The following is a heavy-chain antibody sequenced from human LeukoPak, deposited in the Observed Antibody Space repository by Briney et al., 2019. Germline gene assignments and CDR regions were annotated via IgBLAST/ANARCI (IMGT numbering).Heavy chain of an antibody. CDR3: ARDQGGCYFESHDY. D-gene: IGHD2-15*01. CDR2: IKQDGSEK. CDR1: GFTFSSYW. Sequence: GGSLRLSCAASGFTFSSYWMSWVRQAPGKGLEWVANIKQDGSEKYYVDSVKGRFTISRDNAKNSLYLQMNSLRAEDTAVYYCARDQGGCYFESHDYWGQGTLVTVSS. J-gene: IGHJ4*02. V-gene: IGHV3-7*01.